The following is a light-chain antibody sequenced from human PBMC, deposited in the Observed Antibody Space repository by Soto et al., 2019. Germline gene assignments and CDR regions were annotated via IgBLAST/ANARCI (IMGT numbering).Light chain of an antibody. CDR1: QSVSSN. Sequence: EIVMTQSPATLSVSPGERATLSCRASQSVSSNLAWYQQKPGQAPRLLIYGASTRATDIPARFSGSGSGTEFTLTISSRQSEDFAVYSCQQYNNWPPGRTFGQGTKLEIK. CDR3: QQYNNWPPGRT. CDR2: GAS. V-gene: IGKV3-15*01. J-gene: IGKJ2*01.